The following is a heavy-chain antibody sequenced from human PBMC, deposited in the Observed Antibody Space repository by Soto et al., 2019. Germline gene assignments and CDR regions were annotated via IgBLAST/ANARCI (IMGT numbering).Heavy chain of an antibody. D-gene: IGHD6-19*01. Sequence: VQLLESGGGLVQPGGSLRLSCAASGFTFSSYAMSWVRQAPGKGLEWVSAISGSGDNTYHADSVKGRFTISRDNSRKKLYLQMNSLRAEDTALYYCARTESSGWSTRYGMDVWGQGTTVTVSS. J-gene: IGHJ6*02. CDR3: ARTESSGWSTRYGMDV. CDR2: ISGSGDNT. V-gene: IGHV3-23*01. CDR1: GFTFSSYA.